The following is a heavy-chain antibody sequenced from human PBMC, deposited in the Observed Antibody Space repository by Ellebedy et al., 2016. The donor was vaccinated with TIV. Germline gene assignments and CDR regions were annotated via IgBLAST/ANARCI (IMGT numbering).Heavy chain of an antibody. D-gene: IGHD3-10*01. CDR2: IYYSGST. CDR1: GGSISSYY. V-gene: IGHV4-59*08. J-gene: IGHJ6*02. CDR3: ARHRGVYYYGMDV. Sequence: MPSETLSLTCTVSGGSISSYYWSWIRQPPGKGLEWIGYIYYSGSTNYNPSLKSRVTISVDTSKNQFSLKLSSVTAADTAVYYCARHRGVYYYGMDVWGQGTTVTVSS.